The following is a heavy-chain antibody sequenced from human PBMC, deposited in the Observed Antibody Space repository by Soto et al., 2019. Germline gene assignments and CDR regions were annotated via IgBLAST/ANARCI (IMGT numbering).Heavy chain of an antibody. CDR3: ARITYGDSFYGLDV. V-gene: IGHV4-34*01. CDR1: GGSFSDYY. J-gene: IGHJ6*02. D-gene: IGHD4-17*01. CDR2: INQSGGT. Sequence: TLSLTCGVYGGSFSDYYWNWIRQPPGKGLEWIGEINQSGGTHYNPSLKSRVTILVDTSRNQFSLKLTSVTVADTAVYYCARITYGDSFYGLDVWGQGTTVTVSS.